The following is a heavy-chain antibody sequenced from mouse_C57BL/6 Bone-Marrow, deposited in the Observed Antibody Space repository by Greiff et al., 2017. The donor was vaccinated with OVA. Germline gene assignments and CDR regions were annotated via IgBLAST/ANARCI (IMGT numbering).Heavy chain of an antibody. V-gene: IGHV1-52*01. CDR1: GYTFTSYW. J-gene: IGHJ3*01. CDR2: IDPSDSET. Sequence: QVQLQQPGAELVRPGSSVKLSCKASGYTFTSYWMHWVKQRPIQGLEWIGNIDPSDSETHYNQKFKDKATLTVDKSSSTAYMQLSSLTSEDSAVYDCAREGDGYWFAYWGQGTLVTVSA. CDR3: AREGDGYWFAY. D-gene: IGHD2-3*01.